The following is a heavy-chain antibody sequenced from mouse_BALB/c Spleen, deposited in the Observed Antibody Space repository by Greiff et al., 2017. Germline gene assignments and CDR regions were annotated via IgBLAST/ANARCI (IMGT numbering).Heavy chain of an antibody. CDR2: INPSNGRT. J-gene: IGHJ2*01. D-gene: IGHD1-1*01. CDR3: ARNYGLDY. Sequence: QVQLKQPGAELVKPGASVKLSCKASGYTFTSYWMHWVKQRPGQGLEWIGEINPSNGRTNYNEKFKSKATLTVDKSSSTAYMQLSSLTSEDSAVYYCARNYGLDYWGQGTTLTVSS. V-gene: IGHV1S81*02. CDR1: GYTFTSYW.